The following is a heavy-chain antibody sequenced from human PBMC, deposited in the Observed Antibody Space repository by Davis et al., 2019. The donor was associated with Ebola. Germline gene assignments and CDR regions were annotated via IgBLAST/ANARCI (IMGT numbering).Heavy chain of an antibody. CDR3: ARDYCSGGSCYFDY. CDR1: GYTFTSYA. J-gene: IGHJ4*02. CDR2: INTNTGNP. Sequence: ASVKVSCKASGYTFTSYAMNWVRQAPGQGLEWMGWINTNTGNPTYAQGFTGRFVFSLDTSVSTAYLQISSLKAEDTAVYYCARDYCSGGSCYFDYWGQGTLVTDSS. V-gene: IGHV7-4-1*02. D-gene: IGHD2-15*01.